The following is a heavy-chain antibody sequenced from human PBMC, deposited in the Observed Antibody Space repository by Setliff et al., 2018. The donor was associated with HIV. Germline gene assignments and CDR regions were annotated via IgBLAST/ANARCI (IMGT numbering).Heavy chain of an antibody. Sequence: SETLSLTCSVFGGSFSGYYWSWIRQLPGKGLEWIGSIYFTGSSDNNPSLKSRVTLSVDTSKHQFSLKLSSVTAADTAVYYCARVQMAYAAFDVWGQGTMVTVSS. J-gene: IGHJ3*01. CDR3: ARVQMAYAAFDV. CDR1: GGSFSGYY. D-gene: IGHD4-17*01. V-gene: IGHV4-59*01. CDR2: IYFTGSS.